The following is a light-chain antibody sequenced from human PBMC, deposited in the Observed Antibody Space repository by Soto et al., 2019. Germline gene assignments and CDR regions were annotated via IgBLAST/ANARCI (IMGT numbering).Light chain of an antibody. CDR2: AVS. CDR1: ISDIGSYNH. CDR3: ISYTDRQSYL. Sequence: QCSLTQTACVSGSPGQSITISCSGTISDIGSYNHVAWYQQFPGKSPKLMIYAVSDRPPGVSDRFSGSKSGITASLTISGLQTEDEADYYCISYTDRQSYLFGTGTKVTVL. J-gene: IGLJ1*01. V-gene: IGLV2-14*03.